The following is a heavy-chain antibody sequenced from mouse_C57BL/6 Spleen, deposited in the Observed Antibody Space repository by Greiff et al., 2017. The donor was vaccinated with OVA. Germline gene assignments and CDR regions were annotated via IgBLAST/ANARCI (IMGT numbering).Heavy chain of an antibody. CDR1: GFTFSSYG. J-gene: IGHJ1*03. V-gene: IGHV5-6*02. CDR2: ISSGGSYT. D-gene: IGHD1-1*01. CDR3: ARDSYYYGSSYGYWYFDV. Sequence: EVMLVESGGDLVKPGGSLKLSCAASGFTFSSYGMSWVRQTPDKRLEWVATISSGGSYTYYPDSVKGRFTISRDNAKNTLYLQMSSLKSEDTAMYYCARDSYYYGSSYGYWYFDVWGTGTTVTVSS.